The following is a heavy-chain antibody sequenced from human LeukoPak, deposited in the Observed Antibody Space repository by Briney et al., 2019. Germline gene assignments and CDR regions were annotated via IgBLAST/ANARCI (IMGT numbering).Heavy chain of an antibody. D-gene: IGHD1-26*01. V-gene: IGHV1-18*01. CDR2: ITGYNANT. J-gene: IGHJ3*02. Sequence: ASVKVSCKTSGYTFTTYGISWVRQAPGQGLEWMGWITGYNANTNYAQKFQGRVTMTIDTSTTTVYMELSSLKSDDTAVYFCARHTSGIYIPDGALEIWGQGTMVTVSS. CDR1: GYTFTTYG. CDR3: ARHTSGIYIPDGALEI.